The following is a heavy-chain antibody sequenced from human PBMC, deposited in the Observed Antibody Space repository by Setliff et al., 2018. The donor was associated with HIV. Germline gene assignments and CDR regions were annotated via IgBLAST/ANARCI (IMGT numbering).Heavy chain of an antibody. D-gene: IGHD3-9*01. CDR3: ARGGITIFYFYYFAVDV. Sequence: ASVKVSCKASGYGFTGYFIHWVRQAPGQGLEWMGWINPNSGDTNYAQKFQGRVTMTRDTSISTANMELGRLRSDDTAVYFCARGGITIFYFYYFAVDVWGQGTTVTVSS. V-gene: IGHV1-2*02. CDR2: INPNSGDT. CDR1: GYGFTGYF. J-gene: IGHJ6*02.